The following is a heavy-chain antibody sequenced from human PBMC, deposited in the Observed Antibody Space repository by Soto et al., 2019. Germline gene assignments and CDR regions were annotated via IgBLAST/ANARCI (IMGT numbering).Heavy chain of an antibody. J-gene: IGHJ5*02. Sequence: GGSLRLSCAASGFTFTSNAMSWGRQAPGKGLEGESAISGRGGSTYYADSLKGRFTISRDNSKNTLYLQMNSLRAEDTAVYDCAKDRNSNWDWFDPWGQGTRVTVSS. CDR2: ISGRGGST. D-gene: IGHD6-13*01. V-gene: IGHV3-23*01. CDR3: AKDRNSNWDWFDP. CDR1: GFTFTSNA.